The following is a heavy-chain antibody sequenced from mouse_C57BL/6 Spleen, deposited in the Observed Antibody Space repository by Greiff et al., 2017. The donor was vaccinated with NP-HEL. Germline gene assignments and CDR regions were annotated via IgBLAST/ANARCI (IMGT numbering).Heavy chain of an antibody. D-gene: IGHD4-1*01. CDR3: ARRELSFDY. Sequence: QVQLQQPGAELVRPGSSVKLSCKASGYTFTSYWMDWVKQRPGQGLEWIGNIYPSDSETHYNQKFKDKATLTVDKSSSTAYMQLSSLTSEDSSVYYCARRELSFDYWGQGTTLTVSS. J-gene: IGHJ2*01. CDR1: GYTFTSYW. CDR2: IYPSDSET. V-gene: IGHV1-61*01.